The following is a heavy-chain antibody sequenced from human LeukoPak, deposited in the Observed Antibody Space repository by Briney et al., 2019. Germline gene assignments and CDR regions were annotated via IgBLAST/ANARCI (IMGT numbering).Heavy chain of an antibody. Sequence: GGSLRLSCAASGFTFSSYGMHWVRQAPGKGLEWVAVIWYDGSNKYYADSVKGRFTISRDNSKNTLYLQMNSLRAEDTAVYYCARASRAVAGRLDYWGQGTLVTVSS. CDR1: GFTFSSYG. CDR2: IWYDGSNK. D-gene: IGHD6-19*01. CDR3: ARASRAVAGRLDY. J-gene: IGHJ4*02. V-gene: IGHV3-33*01.